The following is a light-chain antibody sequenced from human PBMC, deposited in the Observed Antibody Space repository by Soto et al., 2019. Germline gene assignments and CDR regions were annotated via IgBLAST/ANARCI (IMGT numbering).Light chain of an antibody. V-gene: IGLV2-14*01. Sequence: QSVLTQPASVSGSPGQSITISCTGTSSDVGGYHYVSWYQQHPGKAPKLTIYEVSNRPSGVSNRFSGSKSGNTASLTISGLQAEDEADYYCSSYTSSSNWVFGGGTKLTVL. CDR1: SSDVGGYHY. CDR2: EVS. CDR3: SSYTSSSNWV. J-gene: IGLJ3*02.